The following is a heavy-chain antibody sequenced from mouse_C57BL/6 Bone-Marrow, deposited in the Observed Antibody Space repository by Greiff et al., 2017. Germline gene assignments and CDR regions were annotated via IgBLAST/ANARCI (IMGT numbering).Heavy chain of an antibody. CDR2: IYPRDGST. J-gene: IGHJ1*03. D-gene: IGHD1-1*01. CDR3: ARLEFDGSSGDWYFDV. Sequence: QVQLQQSGAELARPGASVKLSCKASGYTFTSYGISWVKQRTGQGLEWIGEIYPRDGSTKYNEKFKGKATLTVDTSSSTAYMELHSLTSEDSAVYFCARLEFDGSSGDWYFDVWGTGTTVTVSS. CDR1: GYTFTSYG. V-gene: IGHV1-81*01.